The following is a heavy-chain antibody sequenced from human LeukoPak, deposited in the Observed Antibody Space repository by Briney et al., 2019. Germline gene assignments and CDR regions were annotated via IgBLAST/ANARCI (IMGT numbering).Heavy chain of an antibody. V-gene: IGHV4-59*01. J-gene: IGHJ4*02. CDR2: IYYSGST. Sequence: SETLSLTCTVSRGLIRSYYSSWLRQPPGKGLEWIGNIYYSGSTNYNPSLKSRVTISVDTSKNQFSLKLSSVTAADTAVYYCSRHIRTVIRCYYFDYTRELLNCWGQGTLVTVSS. D-gene: IGHD3-22*01. CDR3: SRHIRTVIRCYYFDYTRELLNC. CDR1: RGLIRSYY.